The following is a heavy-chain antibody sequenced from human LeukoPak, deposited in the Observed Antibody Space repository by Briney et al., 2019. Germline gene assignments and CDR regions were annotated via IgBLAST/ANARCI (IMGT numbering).Heavy chain of an antibody. Sequence: ASVKVSCKASGYIFSGYYVHWVRQAPGQGLEWLGWINPHSGDTNYAQKFQGRVTMTRDTSISTAYMELSRLRSDDTAVYYCARDQRENLEWHMVGWFDPWGQGTLVTVSS. CDR1: GYIFSGYY. CDR3: ARDQRENLEWHMVGWFDP. V-gene: IGHV1-2*02. J-gene: IGHJ5*02. CDR2: INPHSGDT. D-gene: IGHD3-3*01.